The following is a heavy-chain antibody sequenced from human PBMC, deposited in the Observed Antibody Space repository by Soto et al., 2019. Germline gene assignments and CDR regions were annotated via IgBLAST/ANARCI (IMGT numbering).Heavy chain of an antibody. Sequence: HWVRQTPGQRLEWMGWINAGNGNTKYSQKCQGRVTITRDTSASTAYMELSSLRADDTAVYYWERATYTRSSGVDTWVKGTPFTVAS. CDR2: INAGNGNT. J-gene: IGHJ5*02. D-gene: IGHD6-13*01. CDR3: ERATYTRSSGVDT. V-gene: IGHV1-3*01.